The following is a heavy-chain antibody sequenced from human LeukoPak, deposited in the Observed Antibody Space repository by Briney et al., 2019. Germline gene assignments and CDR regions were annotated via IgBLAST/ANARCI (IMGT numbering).Heavy chain of an antibody. D-gene: IGHD1-7*01. J-gene: IGHJ4*02. Sequence: QPGGSLRLSCAASGFTFSDYAMHWVRQAPGKGLEWVAVISKDGSDKHYPGSVRGRFTISRDNSKNTIYLQMDSLRAEDTAIYYCARDYWWNYDYWGQGTLVTVSS. CDR2: ISKDGSDK. CDR3: ARDYWWNYDY. CDR1: GFTFSDYA. V-gene: IGHV3-30-3*01.